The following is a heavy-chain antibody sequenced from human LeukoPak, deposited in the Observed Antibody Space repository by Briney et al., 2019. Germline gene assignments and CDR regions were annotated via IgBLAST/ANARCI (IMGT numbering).Heavy chain of an antibody. CDR2: LYIGGNT. Sequence: GGSLRLSCAASGLTVNNNYMSWVRRAPGKGLEWVSALYIGGNTYYADSVRGRFTISRDNSKNTLYLQMNSLRAEDTAIYYCMTAAGYNFGQYWGQGTLVTVSS. CDR3: MTAAGYNFGQY. V-gene: IGHV3-53*01. D-gene: IGHD5-18*01. CDR1: GLTVNNNY. J-gene: IGHJ4*02.